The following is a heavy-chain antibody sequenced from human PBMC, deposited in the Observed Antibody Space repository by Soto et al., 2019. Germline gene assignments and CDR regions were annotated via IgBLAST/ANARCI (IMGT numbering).Heavy chain of an antibody. CDR2: ISGRGDST. CDR3: AKDPYFDFWSGYYYFDY. V-gene: IGHV3-23*01. J-gene: IGHJ4*02. CDR1: GFTFSSYA. D-gene: IGHD3-3*01. Sequence: PGGSLRLSCAASGFTFSSYAMSWVRQAPGKGLEWVSAISGRGDSTYYADSVEGRFTISRDNSRNTLYLQMNSLRAEDTAVYYCAKDPYFDFWSGYYYFDYWGQGTLVTVSS.